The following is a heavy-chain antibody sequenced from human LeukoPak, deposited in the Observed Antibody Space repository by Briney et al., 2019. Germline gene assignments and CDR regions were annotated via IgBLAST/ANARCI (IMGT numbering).Heavy chain of an antibody. CDR2: ISRSSTTI. J-gene: IGHJ4*02. V-gene: IGHV3-48*01. Sequence: GGSLRLSCAASGFMFSSYSMNWVRQAPGKGLEWVSYISRSSTTIHYADSVRGRFTISRDNSKNTLYLQMNSLRAEDTAVYYCAKAVYGDYPDYWGQGTLVTVSS. CDR1: GFMFSSYS. CDR3: AKAVYGDYPDY. D-gene: IGHD4-17*01.